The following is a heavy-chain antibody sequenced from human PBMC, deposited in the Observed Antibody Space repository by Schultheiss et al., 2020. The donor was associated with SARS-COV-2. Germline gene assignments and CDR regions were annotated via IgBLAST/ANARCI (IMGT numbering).Heavy chain of an antibody. D-gene: IGHD2-2*01. J-gene: IGHJ5*02. CDR3: AREEDCSSTSCYRWFDP. CDR2: IYYSGST. V-gene: IGHV4-59*12. CDR1: GGSISSYY. Sequence: SETLSLTCTVSGGSISSYYWSWIRQPPGKGLEWIGYIYYSGSTNYNPSLKSRVTISLDTSKNQFSLKLSSVTAADTAVYYCAREEDCSSTSCYRWFDPWGQGTLVTVSS.